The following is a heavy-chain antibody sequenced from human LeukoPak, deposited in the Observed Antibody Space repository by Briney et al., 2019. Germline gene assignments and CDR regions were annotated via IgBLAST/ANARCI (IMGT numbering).Heavy chain of an antibody. D-gene: IGHD4/OR15-4a*01. CDR2: ISSSGTTI. J-gene: IGHJ3*01. Sequence: PGGSPRLSCAASGFTFGDYYMTWIRQAPGKGLEWVSYISSSGTTIYYADSVKGRFTISRDNAKNSLYLQMDSLRAEETAVYFCARGVTMVVSSRAFDLWGQGTLVTVSS. CDR3: ARGVTMVVSSRAFDL. V-gene: IGHV3-11*04. CDR1: GFTFGDYY.